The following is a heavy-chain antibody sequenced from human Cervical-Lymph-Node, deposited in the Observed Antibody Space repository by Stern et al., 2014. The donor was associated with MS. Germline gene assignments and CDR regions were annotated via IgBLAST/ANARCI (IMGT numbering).Heavy chain of an antibody. Sequence: EVQLVESGGRLVQPGGSLRLSCAVSGFSFSNHWMTWVRQAPGKGLEWVANIRQDGSERYNGDYVKGRFTISRDNAEGSLYLQMNSLRVEDTAIYYCARGSSGWFPLYYFDDWGQGSLVTISS. CDR2: IRQDGSER. J-gene: IGHJ4*02. CDR1: GFSFSNHW. CDR3: ARGSSGWFPLYYFDD. V-gene: IGHV3-7*01. D-gene: IGHD6-13*01.